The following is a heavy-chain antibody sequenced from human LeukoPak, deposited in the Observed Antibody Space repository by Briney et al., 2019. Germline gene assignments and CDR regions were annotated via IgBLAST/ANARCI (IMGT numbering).Heavy chain of an antibody. D-gene: IGHD2-21*02. CDR3: ARSMYCGGDCYYYFDH. J-gene: IGHJ4*02. Sequence: GGSLRLSCAASGFTFSSYWMHWVRQAPGKGLVWASRINSDGTIIGYADSVKGRFTISRDNAKNTLYLQMNSLRADDTAVYYCARSMYCGGDCYYYFDHWGQGTLVTVAS. V-gene: IGHV3-74*01. CDR2: INSDGTII. CDR1: GFTFSSYW.